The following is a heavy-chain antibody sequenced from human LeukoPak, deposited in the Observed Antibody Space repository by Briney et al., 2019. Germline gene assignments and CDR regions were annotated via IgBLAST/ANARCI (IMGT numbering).Heavy chain of an antibody. CDR1: GYTFTSYG. V-gene: IGHV1-46*01. CDR3: AREMATIGSDY. Sequence: EASVKVSCKASGYTFTSYGISWVRQAPGQGLEWMGIINPSGGSTSYAQKFQGRVTMTRDTSTSTVYMELSSLRSEDTAVYYCAREMATIGSDYWGQGTLVTVSS. CDR2: INPSGGST. J-gene: IGHJ4*02. D-gene: IGHD5-24*01.